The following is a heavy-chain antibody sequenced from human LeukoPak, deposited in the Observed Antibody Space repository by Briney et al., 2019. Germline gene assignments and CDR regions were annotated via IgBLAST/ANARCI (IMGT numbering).Heavy chain of an antibody. Sequence: GGSLRLSCAASEFTFSSYNMNWVRQAPGKGLEWVSSISGSSDYIYYADSVKGRFTISRDNAKNSLYLQMKSLRAEDTAVYYCARGKTSQNIVTRKTYNWFDPWGQGTLVTVSS. CDR2: ISGSSDYI. CDR3: ARGKTSQNIVTRKTYNWFDP. CDR1: EFTFSSYN. D-gene: IGHD2/OR15-2a*01. J-gene: IGHJ5*02. V-gene: IGHV3-21*01.